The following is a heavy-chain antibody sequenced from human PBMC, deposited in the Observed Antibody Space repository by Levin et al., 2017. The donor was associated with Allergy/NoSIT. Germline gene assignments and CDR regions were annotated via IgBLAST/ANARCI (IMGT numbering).Heavy chain of an antibody. CDR1: GFTFDDYA. Sequence: AGGSLRLSCAASGFTFDDYAMHWVRQAPGKGLEWVSGICWNSGSIDYADSVKGRFTISRDNAKNSLYLKMNSLRAEDTALYYCAKDRGYYDSSGAFDYWGQGTLVTVSS. J-gene: IGHJ4*02. CDR2: ICWNSGSI. D-gene: IGHD3-22*01. CDR3: AKDRGYYDSSGAFDY. V-gene: IGHV3-9*01.